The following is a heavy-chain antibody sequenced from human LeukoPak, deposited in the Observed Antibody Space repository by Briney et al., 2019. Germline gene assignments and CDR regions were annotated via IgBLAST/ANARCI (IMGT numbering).Heavy chain of an antibody. J-gene: IGHJ4*02. Sequence: ESSETLSLTCTVSGGSISSSSYYWGWIRQPPGKGLEWIGSIYYSGSTYYNPSLKSRVTISVDTSKNQFSLKLSSVTAADTAVYYCARLGLIYDILTGYSEGGFDYWGQGTLVTVSS. D-gene: IGHD3-9*01. CDR1: GGSISSSSYY. CDR3: ARLGLIYDILTGYSEGGFDY. CDR2: IYYSGST. V-gene: IGHV4-39*01.